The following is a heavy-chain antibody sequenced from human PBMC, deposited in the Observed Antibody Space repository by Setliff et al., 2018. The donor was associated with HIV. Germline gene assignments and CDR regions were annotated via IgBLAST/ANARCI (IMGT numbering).Heavy chain of an antibody. Sequence: ASVKVSCKTSGYTFKSYDINWVRQAPGQRPEWMARINVGNGNREYSPKFQGRVTVTADTSASTMYMELSSLRSEDTAVYYCARVGNNRLQFFDHWGQGTLVTVSS. CDR2: INVGNGNR. V-gene: IGHV1-3*01. J-gene: IGHJ4*02. CDR1: GYTFKSYD. CDR3: ARVGNNRLQFFDH. D-gene: IGHD5-12*01.